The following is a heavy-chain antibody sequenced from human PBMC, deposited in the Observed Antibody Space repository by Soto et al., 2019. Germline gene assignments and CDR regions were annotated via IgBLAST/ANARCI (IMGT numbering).Heavy chain of an antibody. CDR3: ARTSGRYYDSSGYLGY. Sequence: ASVKVSCKASGYTFTGYYMHWLRQAPGQGPEWMGWINPNSGGTNYAQKFQGGVTMTRDTSISTAYMELSRLRSDDTAVYYCARTSGRYYDSSGYLGYWGQGTLVTVSS. CDR1: GYTFTGYY. D-gene: IGHD3-22*01. V-gene: IGHV1-2*02. J-gene: IGHJ4*02. CDR2: INPNSGGT.